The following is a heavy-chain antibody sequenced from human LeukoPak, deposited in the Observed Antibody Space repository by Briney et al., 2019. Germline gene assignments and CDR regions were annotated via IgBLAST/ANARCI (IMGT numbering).Heavy chain of an antibody. CDR3: ARVDTAMTYYYYYGMDV. CDR1: GYTFTSYD. J-gene: IGHJ6*02. D-gene: IGHD5-18*01. Sequence: GASVKVSCKASGYTFTSYDINWVRQATGQGLEWMGWMNPNSGNTGYAQKFQGRVTMTRNTSISTAYMELSSLRSEDTAVYYCARVDTAMTYYYYYGMDVWGQGTTVTVSS. CDR2: MNPNSGNT. V-gene: IGHV1-8*01.